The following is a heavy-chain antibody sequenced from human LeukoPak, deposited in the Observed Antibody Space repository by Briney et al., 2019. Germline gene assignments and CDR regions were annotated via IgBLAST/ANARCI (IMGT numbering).Heavy chain of an antibody. CDR2: INPSGGST. V-gene: IGHV1-46*01. J-gene: IGHJ4*02. CDR3: ARGGSFVYYDSSGYYDY. CDR1: GYTFTSYY. Sequence: ASVKVSCKASGYTFTSYYMHWVRQAPGQGLEWTGIINPSGGSTSYAQKFQGRVTMTRDTSTSTVYMGLSSLRSEDTAVYYCARGGSFVYYDSSGYYDYWGQGTLVTVSS. D-gene: IGHD3-22*01.